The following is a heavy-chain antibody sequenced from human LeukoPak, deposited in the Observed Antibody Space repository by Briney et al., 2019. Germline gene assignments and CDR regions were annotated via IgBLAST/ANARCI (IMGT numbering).Heavy chain of an antibody. CDR3: ARPGYYDSSGYNYYFDY. Sequence: GASVKVSCKASGGTFSSYAISWVRQAPGQGLEWMGRIIPILGIANYAQKFQGRVTITADKSTSTAYMELSSLRSEDTAVYYCARPGYYDSSGYNYYFDYWGQGTLVTVSS. V-gene: IGHV1-69*04. CDR1: GGTFSSYA. J-gene: IGHJ4*02. CDR2: IIPILGIA. D-gene: IGHD3-22*01.